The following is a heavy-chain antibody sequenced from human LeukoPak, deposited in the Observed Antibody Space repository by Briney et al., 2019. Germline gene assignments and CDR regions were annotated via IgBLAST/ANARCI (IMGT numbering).Heavy chain of an antibody. Sequence: GGSLRLSCAASGFIFTNYFMSWVRQAPGKGLEWVAVISYDGSNKYYADSVKGRFTISRDNSKNTLYLQMNSLRAEDTAVYYCARESGYYDSSGYSHYGLDVWGQGTTVAVSS. CDR3: ARESGYYDSSGYSHYGLDV. J-gene: IGHJ6*02. CDR1: GFIFTNYF. V-gene: IGHV3-30-3*01. CDR2: ISYDGSNK. D-gene: IGHD3-22*01.